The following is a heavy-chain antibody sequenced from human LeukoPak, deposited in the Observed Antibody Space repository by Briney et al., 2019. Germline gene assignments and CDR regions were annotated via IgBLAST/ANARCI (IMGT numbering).Heavy chain of an antibody. V-gene: IGHV1-69*13. Sequence: GASVKVSCKASGGTFSSYAISWVRQAPGQGLEWMGGIIHIFGTANYAHKFQGRVTITADESTSTAYMELSSLRSEDTAVYYCARDKPYFWSGNGGDWGQGTLVTVSS. J-gene: IGHJ4*02. D-gene: IGHD3-3*01. CDR3: ARDKPYFWSGNGGD. CDR2: IIHIFGTA. CDR1: GGTFSSYA.